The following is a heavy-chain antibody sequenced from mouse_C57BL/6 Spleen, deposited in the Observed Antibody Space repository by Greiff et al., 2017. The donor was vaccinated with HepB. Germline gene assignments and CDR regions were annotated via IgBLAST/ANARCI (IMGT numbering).Heavy chain of an antibody. D-gene: IGHD2-4*01. CDR3: ARHEDRRLRRGEFFDY. CDR1: GYTFTEYT. V-gene: IGHV1-62-2*01. J-gene: IGHJ2*01. Sequence: QVQLQQSGAELVKPGASVKLSCKASGYTFTEYTIHWVKQRSGQGLEWIGWFYPGSGSIKYNEKFKDKATLTADKSSSTVYMELSRLTSEDSAVYFCARHEDRRLRRGEFFDYWGQGTTLTVSS. CDR2: FYPGSGSI.